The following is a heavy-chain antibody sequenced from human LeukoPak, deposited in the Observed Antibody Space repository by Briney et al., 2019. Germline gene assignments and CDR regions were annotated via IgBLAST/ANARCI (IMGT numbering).Heavy chain of an antibody. CDR2: IIPILGIA. V-gene: IGHV1-69*04. J-gene: IGHJ5*02. D-gene: IGHD2-2*01. CDR1: GGTFSSYT. CDR3: ARDPIVVGPAAHNWFDP. Sequence: GSSVKVSCKASGGTFSSYTISWVRQAPGQGLEWTGRIIPILGIANYAQKFQGRVTITADKSTSTAYMELSSLRSEDTAVYYCARDPIVVGPAAHNWFDPWGQGTLVTVSS.